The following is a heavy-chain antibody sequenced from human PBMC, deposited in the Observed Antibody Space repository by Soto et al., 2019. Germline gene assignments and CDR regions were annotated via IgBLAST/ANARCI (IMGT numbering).Heavy chain of an antibody. CDR3: ARGVVRDNYFDY. CDR2: IYYSGST. CDR1: GGSISSYY. V-gene: IGHV4-59*01. Sequence: SETLSLTCTVSGGSISSYYWSWIRQPPGKGLEWIGYIYYSGSTNYNPSLKSRVTISVDTSKNQFSLKLSSVTAADTAVYYCARGVVRDNYFDYWGQGTLVTVSS. J-gene: IGHJ4*02.